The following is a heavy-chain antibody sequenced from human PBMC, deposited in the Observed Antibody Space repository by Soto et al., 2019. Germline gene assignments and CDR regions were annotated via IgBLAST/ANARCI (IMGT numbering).Heavy chain of an antibody. D-gene: IGHD6-6*01. J-gene: IGHJ4*02. CDR2: MYYDGSKK. CDR1: GFSFSNYG. CDR3: AKVSYNSWSIDY. V-gene: IGHV3-33*06. Sequence: HPGGSLRLSCAASGFSFSNYGMHWVRQAPGKGLEWVAVMYYDGSKKYYADSVKGRFTVSRDNSKNTLYLEMNSLRAEDTAVYYCAKVSYNSWSIDYWGQGTLVTVSS.